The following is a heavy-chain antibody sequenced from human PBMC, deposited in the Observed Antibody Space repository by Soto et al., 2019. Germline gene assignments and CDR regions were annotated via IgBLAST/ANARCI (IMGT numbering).Heavy chain of an antibody. CDR1: GYSFTTYW. V-gene: IGHV5-10-1*01. D-gene: IGHD3-9*01. J-gene: IGHJ6*02. CDR3: ARPRGSDILTGFYSGMDV. Sequence: GSLKISCKGYGYSFTTYWVTWVRQMPGKGLEWMGRIDPSDSYINYSPSFEGHVTFSVDRSISTAYLHWGSLRASDTAMYYCARPRGSDILTGFYSGMDVWGQGTTVTVSS. CDR2: IDPSDSYI.